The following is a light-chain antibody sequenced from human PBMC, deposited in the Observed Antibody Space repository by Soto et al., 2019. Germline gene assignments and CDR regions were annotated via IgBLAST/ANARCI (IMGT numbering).Light chain of an antibody. CDR1: QSVGSR. CDR3: QQYHTWPPIT. V-gene: IGKV3-15*01. Sequence: VMTQSPGTLSLSPGGRATLSCRASQSVGSRVAWYQQKFGQPPRLLIYETSTRANGIPARFSGSGSGTDFTLSISSLQPGDVGIYSCQQYHTWPPITFGQGTRLEIK. J-gene: IGKJ5*01. CDR2: ETS.